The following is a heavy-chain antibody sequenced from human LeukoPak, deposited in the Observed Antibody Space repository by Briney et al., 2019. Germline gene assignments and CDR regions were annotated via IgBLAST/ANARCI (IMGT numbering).Heavy chain of an antibody. D-gene: IGHD4-17*01. CDR2: ISAYNGKT. CDR1: GYTFTSYG. CDR3: ARDDYGDYVSYFLH. Sequence: GASVKVSCKASGYTFTSYGISWVRQAPGQGLEWMGWISAYNGKTNYAQKVQGRVTMTTDTSTSTAYMELRSLRSDDTAVYYCARDDYGDYVSYFLHWGQGTLVIVSS. J-gene: IGHJ1*01. V-gene: IGHV1-18*01.